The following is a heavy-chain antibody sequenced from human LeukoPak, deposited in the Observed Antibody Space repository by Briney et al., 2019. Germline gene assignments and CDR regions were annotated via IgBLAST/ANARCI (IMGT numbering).Heavy chain of an antibody. CDR2: IYISGST. V-gene: IGHV4-61*02. CDR1: GGPINSGGYY. D-gene: IGHD7-27*01. CDR3: ARVTGDSTGIDY. Sequence: SETLSLTCTVSGGPINSGGYYWSWIRQPAGKGLEWIGRIYISGSTNYNPSLKSRVTMSVDTSKNQFSLKLRSATAADTAVYYCARVTGDSTGIDYWGQGTLVTVSS. J-gene: IGHJ4*02.